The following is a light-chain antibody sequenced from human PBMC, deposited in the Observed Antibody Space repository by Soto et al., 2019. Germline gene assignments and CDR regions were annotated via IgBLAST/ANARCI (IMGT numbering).Light chain of an antibody. CDR3: QQYDKWPPLT. J-gene: IGKJ4*01. CDR1: QSVSCN. Sequence: EIGMTQSPATLYVSPGERATLSCRATQSVSCNVAWYQQKLGQAPRLLIYGASTRAAGIPARFSGSGSGTEYTLTISSPQSEDFAVYYCQQYDKWPPLTFGGGTKVDI. V-gene: IGKV3D-15*01. CDR2: GAS.